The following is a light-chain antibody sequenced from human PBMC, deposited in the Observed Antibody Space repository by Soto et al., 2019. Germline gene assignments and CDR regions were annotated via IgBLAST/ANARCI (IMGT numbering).Light chain of an antibody. Sequence: QSGLTQPASLSGCRGQSITISFTGTVSDVCCYKYVSWYQQHPGKAPKLMIYEVRHRPSGVSNRFSGSQSGNTASLTISGLQAVDEADYYCTSYTSISLYVFGTGTKV. CDR1: VSDVCCYKY. V-gene: IGLV2-14*01. CDR3: TSYTSISLYV. CDR2: EVR. J-gene: IGLJ1*01.